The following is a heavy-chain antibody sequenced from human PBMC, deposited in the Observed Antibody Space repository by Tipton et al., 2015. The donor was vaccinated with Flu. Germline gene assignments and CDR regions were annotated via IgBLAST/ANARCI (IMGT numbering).Heavy chain of an antibody. CDR2: ISYDGSNK. CDR1: GFTFSSYA. CDR3: ARDTEMATIRFYFDY. J-gene: IGHJ4*02. V-gene: IGHV3-30*04. Sequence: SLRLSCAASGFTFSSYAMHWVRQAPGKGLEWVAVISYDGSNKYYADSVKGRFTISRDNSKNTLYLQMNSRRAEDTAVYYCARDTEMATIRFYFDYWGQGTLVTVSS. D-gene: IGHD5-24*01.